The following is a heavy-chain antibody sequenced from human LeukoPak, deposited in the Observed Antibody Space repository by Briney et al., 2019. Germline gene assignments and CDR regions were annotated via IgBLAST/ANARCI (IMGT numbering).Heavy chain of an antibody. J-gene: IGHJ4*02. Sequence: PGGSLRLSCAVSGFTFSDHYMDWVRQAPGKGLEWVSSISSSSSYIYYADSVKGRFTISRDNAKNSLYLQMNSLRAEDTAVYYCARDGGAVAGPGSSDYWGQGTLVTVSS. CDR2: ISSSSSYI. CDR1: GFTFSDHY. CDR3: ARDGGAVAGPGSSDY. D-gene: IGHD6-19*01. V-gene: IGHV3-21*01.